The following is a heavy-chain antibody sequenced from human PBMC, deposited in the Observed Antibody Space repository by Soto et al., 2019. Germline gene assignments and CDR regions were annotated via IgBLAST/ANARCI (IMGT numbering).Heavy chain of an antibody. J-gene: IGHJ4*02. CDR2: IYYSGST. D-gene: IGHD3-3*01. Sequence: SETLSLTCTVSGGSISSSSYYWGWIRQPPGKGLEWIGSIYYSGSTYYNPSLKSRVTISVDTSKNQFSLKLSSVTAADTAVYYCARHVDLDFGVVITYFDYWGQGTLVTVSS. CDR1: GGSISSSSYY. CDR3: ARHVDLDFGVVITYFDY. V-gene: IGHV4-39*01.